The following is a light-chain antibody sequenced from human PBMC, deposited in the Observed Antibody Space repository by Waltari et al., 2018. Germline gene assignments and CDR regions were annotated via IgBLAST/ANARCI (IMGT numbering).Light chain of an antibody. CDR1: QTIATS. J-gene: IGKJ5*01. CDR3: QQTYNVPPIT. CDR2: DAS. Sequence: DLQMTQSPSSLSASIGDRVTITCRASQTIATSLNWYQQKRGKAPQLLIYDASTLRSGVPSRFSGSGSGTDVTLTISSLQPEDFATDYCQQTYNVPPITFGQGTRLDIK. V-gene: IGKV1-39*01.